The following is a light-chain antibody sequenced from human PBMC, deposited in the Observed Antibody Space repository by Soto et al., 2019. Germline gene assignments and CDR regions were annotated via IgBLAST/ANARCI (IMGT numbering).Light chain of an antibody. V-gene: IGKV3-11*01. J-gene: IGKJ1*01. CDR3: QQRSNWPPTWT. CDR2: DAS. CDR1: QSVSSY. Sequence: EIVLTQSPATLSLSPGERATLSCRASQSVSSYLAWYQQKPGQAPRLLIYDASNRATGIPARFSGSGSGTDFTLTISSLDPEDFAVYYCQQRSNWPPTWTFGQGTKVAIK.